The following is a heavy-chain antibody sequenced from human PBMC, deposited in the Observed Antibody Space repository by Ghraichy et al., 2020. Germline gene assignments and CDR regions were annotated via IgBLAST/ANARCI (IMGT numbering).Heavy chain of an antibody. CDR3: ARDSRSGYYGPGDY. V-gene: IGHV3-30-3*01. Sequence: GALRLSCAASGFTFSSYAMHWVRQAPGKGLEWVAVISYDGSNKYYADSVKGRFTISRDNSKNTLYLQMNSLRAEDTAVYYCARDSRSGYYGPGDYWGQGTLVTVSS. J-gene: IGHJ4*02. CDR2: ISYDGSNK. CDR1: GFTFSSYA. D-gene: IGHD3-22*01.